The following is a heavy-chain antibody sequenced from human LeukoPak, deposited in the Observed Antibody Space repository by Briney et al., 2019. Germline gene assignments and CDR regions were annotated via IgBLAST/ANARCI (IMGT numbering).Heavy chain of an antibody. D-gene: IGHD3-3*01. CDR2: INENATTI. CDR1: GFAFSAYW. Sequence: GGSLRHSCAASGFAFSAYWMHWVGQAPGKGLEWVARINENATTITYADSVKGRFIISRDNSKKSLYLQMNNVRAEDTAVYYCVRDLIFVWTPGDDFDFWGQGTLVIVSS. V-gene: IGHV3-74*01. CDR3: VRDLIFVWTPGDDFDF. J-gene: IGHJ4*02.